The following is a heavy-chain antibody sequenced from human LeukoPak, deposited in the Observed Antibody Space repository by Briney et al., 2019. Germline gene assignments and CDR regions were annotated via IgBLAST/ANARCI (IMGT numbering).Heavy chain of an antibody. D-gene: IGHD3-3*01. J-gene: IGHJ5*02. Sequence: SETLSLTCTVSGGSIRSYYWSWIRQPAGKGLEWIGRIYTSGSTNYNPSLKSRVTMSVDTSKNQFSLKLSSVTAADTAVCYCARGHDFWSGSNWFDPWGQGTLVTVSS. CDR1: GGSIRSYY. CDR2: IYTSGST. V-gene: IGHV4-4*07. CDR3: ARGHDFWSGSNWFDP.